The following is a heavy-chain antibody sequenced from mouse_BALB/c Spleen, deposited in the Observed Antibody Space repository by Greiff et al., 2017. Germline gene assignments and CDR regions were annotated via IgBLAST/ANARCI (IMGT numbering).Heavy chain of an antibody. CDR3: ARSNFITGFDY. J-gene: IGHJ2*01. CDR2: ISTYYGDA. V-gene: IGHV1S137*01. D-gene: IGHD1-1*01. Sequence: QVQLKESGAELVRPGVSVKISCKGSGYTFTDYAMHWVKQSHAKSLEWIGVISTYYGDASYNQKFKGKATMTVDKSSSTAYMELARLTSEDSAIYYCARSNFITGFDYWGQGTTLTVSS. CDR1: GYTFTDYA.